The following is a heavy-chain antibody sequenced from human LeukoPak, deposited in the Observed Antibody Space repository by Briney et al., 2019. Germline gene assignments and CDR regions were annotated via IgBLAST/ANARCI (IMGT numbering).Heavy chain of an antibody. J-gene: IGHJ4*02. CDR3: TRSAVVLPYYFDY. CDR1: GYALTELS. CDR2: FDPENGET. D-gene: IGHD3-22*01. Sequence: ASVKVSCKVSGYALTELSMHWVRQAPGKGLEWMGSFDPENGETLYAQEFQGRVTLTEDTSADTAYMELISLRSKDTAVYYCTRSAVVLPYYFDYWGQGTLVTVSS. V-gene: IGHV1-24*01.